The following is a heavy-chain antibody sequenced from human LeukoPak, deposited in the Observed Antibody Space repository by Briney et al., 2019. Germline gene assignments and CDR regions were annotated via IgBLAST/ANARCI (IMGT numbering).Heavy chain of an antibody. D-gene: IGHD6-19*01. V-gene: IGHV3-23*01. CDR3: AKEQVSSGWGQNWFDP. CDR2: ISGSGGST. Sequence: GGSLRLSCAASGFTFSSYAMSWVRQAPGKGLEWVSAISGSGGSTYYADSVKGRFTISRDNSKNTLYLQMNSLRAEDTAVYYCAKEQVSSGWGQNWFDPWGQGTLVTVSS. J-gene: IGHJ5*02. CDR1: GFTFSSYA.